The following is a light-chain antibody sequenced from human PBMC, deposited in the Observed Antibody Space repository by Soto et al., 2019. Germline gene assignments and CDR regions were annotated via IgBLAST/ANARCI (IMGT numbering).Light chain of an antibody. CDR3: QQYVISVT. V-gene: IGKV3-20*01. CDR1: QSVSNNY. Sequence: EIVLTQSPGTLSLSPGERATLSCRASQSVSNNYLAWYQQKPGQAPRLLIYGASSRATGIPDRFSGSGSGTDFTLTISRLEPQDSAMYYCQQYVISVTFGQGTRLEIK. CDR2: GAS. J-gene: IGKJ5*01.